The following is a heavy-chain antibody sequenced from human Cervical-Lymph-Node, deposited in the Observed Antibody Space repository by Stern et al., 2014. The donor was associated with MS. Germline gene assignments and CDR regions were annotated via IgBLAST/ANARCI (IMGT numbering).Heavy chain of an antibody. CDR3: ARHPPYSSSPNWFDP. Sequence: QVQLQESGPGLVKPSETLSLTRTVSGGSISSSSYYWGWIRQPPGKGLEWIGSIYYNASTYHHPSPKRRATLSVATSKNQSSLNLSSVTAADTAVYYCARHPPYSSSPNWFDPWGQGTLVTVSS. J-gene: IGHJ5*02. CDR2: IYYNAST. V-gene: IGHV4-39*01. CDR1: GGSISSSSYY. D-gene: IGHD6-6*01.